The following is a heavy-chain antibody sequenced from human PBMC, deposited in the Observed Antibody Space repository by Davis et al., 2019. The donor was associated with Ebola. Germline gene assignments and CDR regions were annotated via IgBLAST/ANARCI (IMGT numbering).Heavy chain of an antibody. CDR1: GYTFTSYA. J-gene: IGHJ6*02. CDR3: ARGPGKYSYYYGMDV. D-gene: IGHD2/OR15-2a*01. V-gene: IGHV1-3*01. CDR2: INAGNGNT. Sequence: AASVKVSCKASGYTFTSYAMHWVRQAPGQRLEWMGWINAGNGNTKYSQKFQGGVTITRDTSASTAYMELSSLRFEDTAVYYCARGPGKYSYYYGMDVWGQGTTVTVSS.